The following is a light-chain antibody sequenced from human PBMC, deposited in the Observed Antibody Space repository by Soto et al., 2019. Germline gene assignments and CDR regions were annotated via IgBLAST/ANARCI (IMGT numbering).Light chain of an antibody. CDR3: MSYAGMYTYV. CDR2: EVT. V-gene: IGLV2-8*01. CDR1: SSDVGGYNY. J-gene: IGLJ1*01. Sequence: QSVLTQPPSASGSPGQSVTMSCTGTSSDVGGYNYLSWYQHRPGKAPQLIIYEVTKRPSGVPNRFFGSKSGNTASLTVSGLQAEDEADYFCMSYAGMYTYVFGTGTKVTVL.